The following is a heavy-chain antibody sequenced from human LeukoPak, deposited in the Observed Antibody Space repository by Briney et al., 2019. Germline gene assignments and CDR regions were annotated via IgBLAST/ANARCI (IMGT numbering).Heavy chain of an antibody. CDR2: IKQDGSEK. CDR1: GFTFNNSW. V-gene: IGHV3-7*01. Sequence: GGSLRLSCAASGFTFNNSWMSWVRQAPGKGLEWMTNIKQDGSEKFYVDSVKGRFTISRDNAKNSVSLQMNSLRAEDMAVYYCARAIGWRDAFDIWGQGTVVIVSS. D-gene: IGHD6-19*01. J-gene: IGHJ3*02. CDR3: ARAIGWRDAFDI.